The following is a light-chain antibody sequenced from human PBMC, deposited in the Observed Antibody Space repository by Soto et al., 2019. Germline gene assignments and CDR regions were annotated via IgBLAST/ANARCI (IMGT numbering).Light chain of an antibody. CDR1: SSDVGSYNL. J-gene: IGLJ2*01. CDR3: CSYAGSSTSCV. V-gene: IGLV2-23*01. Sequence: QSALTQPASVSGSPGQSITISCTGTSSDVGSYNLVSWYQQHPGKAPKLMIYEGSKRPSGVSNRFSGSKSGNTASLTISGLQAEDEADYYCCSYAGSSTSCVFGGGTKVTVL. CDR2: EGS.